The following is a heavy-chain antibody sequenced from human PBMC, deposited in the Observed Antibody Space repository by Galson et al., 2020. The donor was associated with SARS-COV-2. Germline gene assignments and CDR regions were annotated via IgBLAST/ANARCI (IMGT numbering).Heavy chain of an antibody. J-gene: IGHJ4*02. CDR1: GYSFSSYG. Sequence: ASAKVSCNASGYSFSSYGVTWLRQAPGQGLEWLGWINAYNGNTDHAQKLQGRVTMTIDTSTSTAYMELRSLRANDTAVYYCARDRTAMVVDYWGQGTLVTVSS. V-gene: IGHV1-18*04. D-gene: IGHD5-18*01. CDR3: ARDRTAMVVDY. CDR2: INAYNGNT.